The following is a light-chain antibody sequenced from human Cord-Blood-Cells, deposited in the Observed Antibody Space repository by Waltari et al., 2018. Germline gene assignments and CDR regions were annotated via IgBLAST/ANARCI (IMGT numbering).Light chain of an antibody. Sequence: IRLTQSPSSFSASTGDRVTTTCRASQGISSYLAWYQQKPGKAPKLLIYAASTLQSGVPSRFSGSGSGTDFTLTISCLQSEDFATYYCQQYYSYPRTFGQGTKVEIK. CDR3: QQYYSYPRT. CDR1: QGISSY. CDR2: AAS. V-gene: IGKV1-8*01. J-gene: IGKJ1*01.